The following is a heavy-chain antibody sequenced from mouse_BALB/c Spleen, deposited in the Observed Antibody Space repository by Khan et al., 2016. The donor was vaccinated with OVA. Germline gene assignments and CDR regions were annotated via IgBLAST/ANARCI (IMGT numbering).Heavy chain of an antibody. Sequence: VRLQQSGAELVRPGASVKISCKAFGYTFSNHHINWVKQRPGQGLDWIGYISPYNDYTNYNQKFKGKATLTVDKSSSTAYMELSSLTSEDSAVYYCSGTWAFQRNAWFSHWGQGTLVTVSA. D-gene: IGHD2-1*01. CDR3: SGTWAFQRNAWFSH. J-gene: IGHJ3*01. V-gene: IGHV1S45*01. CDR1: GYTFSNHH. CDR2: ISPYNDYT.